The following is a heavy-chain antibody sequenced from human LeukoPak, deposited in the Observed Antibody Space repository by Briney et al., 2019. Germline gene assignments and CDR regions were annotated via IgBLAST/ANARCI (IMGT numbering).Heavy chain of an antibody. CDR1: GASISPYY. CDR3: TRHSAGGWDYFEY. J-gene: IGHJ4*02. CDR2: INSRGSA. Sequence: SETLSLTCTVSGASISPYYWSWIRQPPGKGLEWIGYINSRGSATYNPSLKSRVTISVDTSKIQFSLRMRSVTAADTAVYYCTRHSAGGWDYFEYWGQGTLVTVSS. V-gene: IGHV4-59*08. D-gene: IGHD6-19*01.